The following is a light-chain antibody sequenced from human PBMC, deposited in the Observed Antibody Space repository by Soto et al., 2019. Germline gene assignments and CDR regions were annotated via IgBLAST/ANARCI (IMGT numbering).Light chain of an antibody. CDR1: QSVLYSSNNKNY. V-gene: IGKV4-1*01. CDR3: QQYYSSLLT. Sequence: DIVMTQSPDSLAVSLGERATINCKSSQSVLYSSNNKNYLAWYQQKPGQPPKLLIYWASTRESGGPDRFSGSGSGTDFTLTISSLQAEDVAVYYCQQYYSSLLTFGGGTKVEIK. J-gene: IGKJ4*01. CDR2: WAS.